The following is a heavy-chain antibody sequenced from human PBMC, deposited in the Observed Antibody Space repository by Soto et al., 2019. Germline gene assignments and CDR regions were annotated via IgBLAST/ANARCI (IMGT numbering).Heavy chain of an antibody. CDR2: IYYSGST. Sequence: FETLSLTWTVACGSSSSSSYCRSWIRQPPGKGLEWIGSIYYSGSTYYNPSLKSRVTISVDTSKNQFSLKLSSVTAADTAVYYCASLKYYYDSSGYTWGYGMDVWGQGTTVTVSS. CDR3: ASLKYYYDSSGYTWGYGMDV. CDR1: CGSSSSSSYC. J-gene: IGHJ6*02. V-gene: IGHV4-39*01. D-gene: IGHD3-22*01.